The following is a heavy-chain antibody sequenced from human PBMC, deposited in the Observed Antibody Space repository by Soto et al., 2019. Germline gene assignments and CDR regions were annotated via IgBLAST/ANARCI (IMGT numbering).Heavy chain of an antibody. CDR1: GDSISGGASF. D-gene: IGHD2-2*01. V-gene: IGHV4-31*03. CDR3: AKLSCTSSTCYFPGWFDP. Sequence: SETLSLTCTVSGDSISGGASFWSWIRQPPGKGLEWIANVYYSGSSYYNPSLKSRLTISVDTTKNQFSLQLKSMTAADTAVYYCAKLSCTSSTCYFPGWFDPWGQGALVTVSS. J-gene: IGHJ5*02. CDR2: VYYSGSS.